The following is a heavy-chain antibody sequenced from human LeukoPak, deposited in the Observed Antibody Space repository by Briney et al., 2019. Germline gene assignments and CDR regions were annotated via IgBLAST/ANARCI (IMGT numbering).Heavy chain of an antibody. J-gene: IGHJ5*02. CDR2: FDPEDGET. D-gene: IGHD2-8*01. V-gene: IGHV1-24*01. CDR3: ATEVYAKYMFDP. Sequence: ASVKVSCKVSGYTLTELSMHWVRQAPGKGLEWMGGFDPEDGETIYAQKFQGRVTMTEDTSTDTAYMELSSLRSEGTAVYYCATEVYAKYMFDPWGQGTLVTVSS. CDR1: GYTLTELS.